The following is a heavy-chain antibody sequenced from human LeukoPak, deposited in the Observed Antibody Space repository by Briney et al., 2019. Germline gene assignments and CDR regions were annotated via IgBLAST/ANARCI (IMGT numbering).Heavy chain of an antibody. CDR1: GGSISRYY. J-gene: IGHJ3*02. V-gene: IGHV4-59*01. CDR2: IYYSGST. Sequence: SETLSLTCTVCGGSISRYYWSWLRQPPGRGLEWVGYIYYSGSTNYNPSLKSRVTISVDTSKNQFSLKLSSVTAADTAVYYCARVAAIAVTPYDAFDIWGQGTMVTVSS. CDR3: ARVAAIAVTPYDAFDI. D-gene: IGHD6-19*01.